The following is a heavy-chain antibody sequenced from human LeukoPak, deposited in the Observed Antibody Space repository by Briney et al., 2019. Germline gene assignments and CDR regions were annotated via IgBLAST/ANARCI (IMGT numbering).Heavy chain of an antibody. CDR2: INHSGST. CDR3: ASSDGYNLGDAFDI. J-gene: IGHJ3*02. CDR1: GGSFSGYY. D-gene: IGHD5-24*01. Sequence: KASETLSLTCVVYGGSFSGYYWSWIRQPPGKGLEWIGEINHSGSTNYNPSLKSRVTISVDTSKNQFSLKLSSVTAADTAVYYCASSDGYNLGDAFDIWGQGTMVTVSS. V-gene: IGHV4-34*01.